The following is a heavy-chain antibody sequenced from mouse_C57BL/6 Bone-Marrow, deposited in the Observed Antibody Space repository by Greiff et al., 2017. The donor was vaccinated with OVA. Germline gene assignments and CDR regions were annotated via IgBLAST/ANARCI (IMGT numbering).Heavy chain of an antibody. CDR2: LYPRSGNT. D-gene: IGHD1-1*01. Sequence: VKLQQSGAELARPGASVKLSCKASGYTFTSYGISWVKQRTGQGLAWIGELYPRSGNTYSTEKFTGKAPLTADKSASTAYMELRSLTSEDSAVYLGGSGTYYCRGVGDFDGWGTGTTVTVS. CDR1: GYTFTSYG. J-gene: IGHJ1*03. CDR3: GSGTYYCRGVGDFDG. V-gene: IGHV1-81*01.